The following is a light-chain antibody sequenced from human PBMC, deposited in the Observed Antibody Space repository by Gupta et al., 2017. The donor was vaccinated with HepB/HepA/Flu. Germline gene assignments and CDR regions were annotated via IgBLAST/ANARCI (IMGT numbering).Light chain of an antibody. CDR3: CSYAGFATVV. CDR2: DVT. CDR1: SSDIGTYKF. J-gene: IGLJ3*02. V-gene: IGLV2-23*02. Sequence: QSALTQPASVSGSPGQSITISCTGSSSDIGTYKFVSWYQHHPGKSPQLIIYDVTKRPSGISNRFSGSRSGNTASRTISGRQAADEADYYCCSYAGFATVVFGGGTMLTVL.